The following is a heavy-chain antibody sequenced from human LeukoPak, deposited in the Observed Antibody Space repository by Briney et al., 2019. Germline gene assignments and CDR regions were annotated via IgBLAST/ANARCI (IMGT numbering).Heavy chain of an antibody. Sequence: PSETLSLTCTVSGGSISSYYWSWIRQPPGKGLEWIGYIYYSGSTNYNPSLKSRVTISVDTSKNQFSLKLSSVTAADTAVYYCARVTYDFWSGYGNYYFDYRGQGTLVTVSS. V-gene: IGHV4-59*01. J-gene: IGHJ4*02. D-gene: IGHD3-3*01. CDR2: IYYSGST. CDR3: ARVTYDFWSGYGNYYFDY. CDR1: GGSISSYY.